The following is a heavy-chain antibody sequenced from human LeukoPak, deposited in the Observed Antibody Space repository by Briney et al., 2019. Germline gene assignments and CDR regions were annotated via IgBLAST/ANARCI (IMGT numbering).Heavy chain of an antibody. CDR3: ARLPVDTAMAIHHYFDY. CDR2: IYYSGST. V-gene: IGHV4-30-4*01. CDR1: GGSISSGDYC. Sequence: PSETLSLTCTVSGGSISSGDYCWSWIRQPPGKGLEWIGYIYYSGSTYYNPSLKSRVTISVDTSKNQFSLKLSSVTAADTAVYYCARLPVDTAMAIHHYFDYWGQGTLVTVSS. J-gene: IGHJ4*02. D-gene: IGHD5-18*01.